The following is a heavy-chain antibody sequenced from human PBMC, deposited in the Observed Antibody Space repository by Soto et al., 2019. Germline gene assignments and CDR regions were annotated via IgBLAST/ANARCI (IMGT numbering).Heavy chain of an antibody. V-gene: IGHV4-34*01. D-gene: IGHD3-3*01. CDR2: INHSRST. Sequence: PSETLSLTCAVYGGSFSGYYWSWIRQPPGKGLEWIGEINHSRSTNYNPSLKSRVTISVDTSKNQFSLKLSSVTAADTAVYYCARGDWNYDFWSGYGRVWFDPWGQGALVTVSS. CDR1: GGSFSGYY. CDR3: ARGDWNYDFWSGYGRVWFDP. J-gene: IGHJ5*02.